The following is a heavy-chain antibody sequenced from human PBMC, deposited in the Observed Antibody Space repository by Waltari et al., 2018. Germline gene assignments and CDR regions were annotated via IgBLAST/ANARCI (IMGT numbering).Heavy chain of an antibody. CDR1: GGSISSGDYY. CDR3: ARDRAYCGGDCYK. V-gene: IGHV4-30-4*08. CDR2: IYYSGST. Sequence: QVQLQESGPGLVKPSQTLSLTRTVSGGSISSGDYYWSWIRQPPGKGLEWIGYIYYSGSTYYNPSLKSRVTISVDTSKNQFSLKLSSVTAADTAVYYCARDRAYCGGDCYKWGQGTLVTVSS. J-gene: IGHJ4*02. D-gene: IGHD2-21*01.